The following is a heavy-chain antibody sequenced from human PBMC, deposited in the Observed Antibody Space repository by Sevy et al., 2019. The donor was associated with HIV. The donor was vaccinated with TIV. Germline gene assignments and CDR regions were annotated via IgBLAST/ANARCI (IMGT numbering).Heavy chain of an antibody. Sequence: GGSLRFSCAASGFTFTNAWMSWVRQAPGKGLEWVGRVKGKIDGGKIDYAAPVKGRFTISRDDSKNTVYLQMNSLKPDDTAVYYCSTATEWREDFSDNRGQGTLVTVSS. V-gene: IGHV3-15*01. D-gene: IGHD3-3*01. CDR3: STATEWREDFSDN. CDR2: VKGKIDGGKI. J-gene: IGHJ4*02. CDR1: GFTFTNAW.